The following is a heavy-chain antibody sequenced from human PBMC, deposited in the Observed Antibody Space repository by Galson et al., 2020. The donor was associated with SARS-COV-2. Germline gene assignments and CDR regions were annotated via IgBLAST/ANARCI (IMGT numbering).Heavy chain of an antibody. V-gene: IGHV2-5*02. CDR2: IYWDDDK. J-gene: IGHJ3*01. Sequence: KMSGPTLVKPTQTLTLTCNFSGFSLSNTGVGVGWIRQPPGQALEWLALIYWDDDKRYRPSLKSRLTITKDTSKNQVVLTMANMDPVDTGTYYCAHKAPGGAVEGAFDVWGRGTMVTVSS. CDR3: AHKAPGGAVEGAFDV. D-gene: IGHD3-10*01. CDR1: GFSLSNTGVG.